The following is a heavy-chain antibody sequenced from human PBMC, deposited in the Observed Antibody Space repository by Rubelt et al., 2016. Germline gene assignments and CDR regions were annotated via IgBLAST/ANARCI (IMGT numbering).Heavy chain of an antibody. CDR2: IYYSGST. CDR3: ARTYYYDSSGPVDY. J-gene: IGHJ4*02. D-gene: IGHD3-22*01. V-gene: IGHV4-39*01. CDR1: GGSIISSDYY. Sequence: QLQLQESGPGLVKPSETLSLTCTVSGGSIISSDYYWGWIRQPPGKGLEWIGNIYYSGSTYYNPSLKSRVTIAVATSKNQFSRKLSFVTAADTAVYYCARTYYYDSSGPVDYWGQGTLVTVSS.